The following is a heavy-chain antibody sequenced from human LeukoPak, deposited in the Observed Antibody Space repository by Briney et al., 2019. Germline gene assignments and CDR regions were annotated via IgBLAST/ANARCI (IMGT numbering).Heavy chain of an antibody. J-gene: IGHJ6*02. D-gene: IGHD2-2*02. CDR3: ARDEPHCSSTSCYTEYYYYYGMDV. CDR1: GYTFTSYA. CDR2: INAGNGNT. V-gene: IGHV1-3*01. Sequence: ASVTVSCKASGYTFTSYAMHWVRQAPGQRLEWMGWINAGNGNTKYSQKFQGRVTITRDTSASTAYMELSSLRSEDTAVYYCARDEPHCSSTSCYTEYYYYYGMDVWGQGTTVTVSS.